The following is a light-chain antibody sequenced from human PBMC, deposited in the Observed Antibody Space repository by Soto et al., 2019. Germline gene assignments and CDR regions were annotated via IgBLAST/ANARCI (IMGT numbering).Light chain of an antibody. J-gene: IGLJ3*02. Sequence: QAVVTQEPLLTVSPGGTVTLTCASSTGPVTDGHFPFWFQQKPGQAPRTLIYDTSDKHSWTPARFSGALLGGKAALTLSGAQPEDEADYYCLLSYTGAWVFGGGTKLTVL. CDR1: TGPVTDGHF. V-gene: IGLV7-46*01. CDR2: DTS. CDR3: LLSYTGAWV.